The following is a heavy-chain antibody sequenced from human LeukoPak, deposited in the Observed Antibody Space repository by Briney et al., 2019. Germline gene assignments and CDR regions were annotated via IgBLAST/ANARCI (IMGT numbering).Heavy chain of an antibody. D-gene: IGHD4-17*01. CDR1: GYSISRGYD. V-gene: IGHV4-38-2*02. CDR2: IYHSGST. Sequence: ASETLSHTRTLSGYSISRGYDWGWIRPPPGKGLEWIGSIYHSGSTYYTPSLKSRVTISVDTSKNQFSLILSSVTAADTAIYYCARLSTVTTSFDYGGQGTLVT. J-gene: IGHJ4*02. CDR3: ARLSTVTTSFDY.